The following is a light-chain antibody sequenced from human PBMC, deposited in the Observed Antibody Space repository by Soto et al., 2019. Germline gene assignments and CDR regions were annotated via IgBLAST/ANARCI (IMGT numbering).Light chain of an antibody. CDR2: NAS. CDR3: QQYSSSPRYS. Sequence: EGVLTQSPGTLSLARGERATLFCRASQTIASDFLAWYQQKPGQAPRLLIYNASRRAAGIPERFRGSGSGTDFTLTISRLEPEDFAVYYCQQYSSSPRYSFGQGTKLEIK. V-gene: IGKV3-20*01. CDR1: QTIASDF. J-gene: IGKJ2*03.